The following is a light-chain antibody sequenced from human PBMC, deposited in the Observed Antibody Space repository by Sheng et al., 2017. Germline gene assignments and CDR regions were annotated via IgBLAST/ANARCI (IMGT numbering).Light chain of an antibody. V-gene: IGKV3-15*01. CDR3: QQYNDWPRT. Sequence: EIVMTQSPATLSVSPGERATLSCRASQSVSSNLAWFQQKAGQPPRLLLYGASTRAARIPARFSGSGSGTEFTLTISSLQSEDFAVYYCQQYNDWPRTFGQGTTVEVK. CDR2: GAS. CDR1: QSVSSN. J-gene: IGKJ1*01.